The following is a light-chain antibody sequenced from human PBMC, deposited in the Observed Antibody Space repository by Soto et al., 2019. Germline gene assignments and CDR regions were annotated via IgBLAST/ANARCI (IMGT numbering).Light chain of an antibody. CDR3: LQNNSYPVT. Sequence: DIHMTQSPSSPSASVGDRVTITCRASQGIRHDLGWYQQKPGTAPKRLIYSASSLQSGVPSRFSGSGSGTECTLTISSLQPEDFATYYCLQNNSYPVTFGQGTKVDIK. CDR2: SAS. CDR1: QGIRHD. J-gene: IGKJ1*01. V-gene: IGKV1-17*01.